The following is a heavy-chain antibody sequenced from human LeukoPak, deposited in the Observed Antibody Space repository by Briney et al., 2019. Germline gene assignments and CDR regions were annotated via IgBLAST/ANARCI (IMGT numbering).Heavy chain of an antibody. CDR2: ITSRGEST. Sequence: GGSLRLSCAASGFTFSIYAMSWVRQAPGKGLQWVSSITSRGESTWYVDSVKGRFTITRDNSENTLYLQMHSLRAEDTAVYYCASERKDCSSTSCYWYYYYMDVWGKGTTVTVSS. V-gene: IGHV3-23*01. D-gene: IGHD2-2*01. CDR1: GFTFSIYA. CDR3: ASERKDCSSTSCYWYYYYMDV. J-gene: IGHJ6*03.